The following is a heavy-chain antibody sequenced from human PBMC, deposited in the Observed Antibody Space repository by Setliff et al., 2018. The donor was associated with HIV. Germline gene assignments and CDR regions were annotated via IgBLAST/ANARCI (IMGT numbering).Heavy chain of an antibody. Sequence: SETLSLTCTVSNGSVSSNYYYWGWIRQPPGKGLQWIGNVYYSGSTYYTPSFRGRVTISVDTSKNQFSLKLSSVTAADTAVYYCASSIVVDAFDIWGQGTMVTVSS. CDR2: VYYSGST. V-gene: IGHV4-39*07. CDR1: NGSVSSNYYY. CDR3: ASSIVVDAFDI. J-gene: IGHJ3*02. D-gene: IGHD2-21*01.